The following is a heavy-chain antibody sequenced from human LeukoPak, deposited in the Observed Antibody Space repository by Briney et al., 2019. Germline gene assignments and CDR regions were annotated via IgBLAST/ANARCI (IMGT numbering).Heavy chain of an antibody. D-gene: IGHD3-3*01. CDR1: GGSFSGYY. J-gene: IGHJ5*02. Sequence: KTSETLSLTCAVYGGSFSGYYWSWIRQPPGKGLEWIGEINHSGSTNSNPSLKSRVTLSVDTSKNQFSLKLSSVTAADTAVYYCARGQQYYDFWSGHNWFDPWGQGTLVTVSS. CDR2: INHSGST. CDR3: ARGQQYYDFWSGHNWFDP. V-gene: IGHV4-34*01.